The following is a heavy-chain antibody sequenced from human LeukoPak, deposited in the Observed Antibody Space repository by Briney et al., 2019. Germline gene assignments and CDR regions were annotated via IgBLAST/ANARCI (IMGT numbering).Heavy chain of an antibody. V-gene: IGHV3-7*03. D-gene: IGHD3-10*01. Sequence: GGSLRLSCVASGFTFSSSWMSWVRRAPGKGLEWVANIKQDGTEEYYVDSVRGRFSISKDNAKNSLYLQMNSLRAEDTAVYYCANSRGHGSGNLWGQGTLVTVSS. CDR2: IKQDGTEE. CDR1: GFTFSSSW. J-gene: IGHJ5*02. CDR3: ANSRGHGSGNL.